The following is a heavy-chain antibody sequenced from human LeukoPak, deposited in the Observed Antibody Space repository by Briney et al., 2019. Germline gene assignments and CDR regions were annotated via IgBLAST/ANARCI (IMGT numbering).Heavy chain of an antibody. CDR3: ARTRSVAAAGTNDY. CDR1: GFTFSSYA. V-gene: IGHV3-23*01. D-gene: IGHD6-13*01. Sequence: GGSLRLSCAASGFTFSSYAMSWVRQAPGKGLEWVSAISGSGGSTYYADSVKGRFTTSRDNSKNTLYLQMNSLRAEDTAVYYCARTRSVAAAGTNDYWGQGTLVTVSS. J-gene: IGHJ4*02. CDR2: ISGSGGST.